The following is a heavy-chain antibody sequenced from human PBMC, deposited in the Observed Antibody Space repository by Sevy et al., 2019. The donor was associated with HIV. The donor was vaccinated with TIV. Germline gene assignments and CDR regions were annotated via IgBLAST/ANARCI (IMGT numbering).Heavy chain of an antibody. V-gene: IGHV3-48*01. CDR1: GFTFSSYS. CDR3: ATSPPRAYSSGWSRFDY. J-gene: IGHJ4*02. CDR2: ISSSSTI. Sequence: GGSLRLSCAASGFTFSSYSMNWVRQAPGKGLEWVSYISSSSTIYYADSVKGRFTISRDNAKNSLYLQMNSLRAEDTAVYYCATSPPRAYSSGWSRFDYWGQGTLVTVSS. D-gene: IGHD6-19*01.